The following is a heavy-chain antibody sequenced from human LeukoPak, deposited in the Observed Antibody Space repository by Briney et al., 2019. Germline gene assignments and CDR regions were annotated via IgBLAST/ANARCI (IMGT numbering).Heavy chain of an antibody. CDR2: IYSSGST. D-gene: IGHD3-3*02. CDR1: GGSISSYY. CDR3: ARGSVGISIYYMDV. J-gene: IGHJ6*03. V-gene: IGHV4-4*07. Sequence: PSETLSLTCIVSGGSISSYYWTWIRQSAGKGLEWIGRIYSSGSTNYKASLKSRVTMSVDTSKNQFSLNLTSVTAADTAVYYCARGSVGISIYYMDVWGRGTTVTVSS.